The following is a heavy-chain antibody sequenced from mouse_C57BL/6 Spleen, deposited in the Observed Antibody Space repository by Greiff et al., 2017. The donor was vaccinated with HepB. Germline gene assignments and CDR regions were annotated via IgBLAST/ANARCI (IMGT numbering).Heavy chain of an antibody. CDR3: ARTSAQATFFDY. CDR1: GFNIKDYY. D-gene: IGHD3-2*02. V-gene: IGHV14-2*01. J-gene: IGHJ2*01. CDR2: IDPEDGET. Sequence: EVKLMESGAELVKPGASVKLSCTASGFNIKDYYMHWVKQRTEQGLEWIGRIDPEDGETKYAPKFQGKATITADTSSNTAYLQLSSLTSEDTAVYYCARTSAQATFFDYWGQGTTLTVSS.